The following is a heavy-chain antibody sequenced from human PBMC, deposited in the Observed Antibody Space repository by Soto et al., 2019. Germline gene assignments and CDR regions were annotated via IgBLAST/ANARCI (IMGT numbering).Heavy chain of an antibody. CDR3: ARIGRRGDSSGYYPRDFDY. CDR2: IYHSGST. V-gene: IGHV4-38-2*01. J-gene: IGHJ4*02. D-gene: IGHD3-22*01. Sequence: SETLSLTCAVSVYSISSGYYWGWIRQPPWKGLEGIGCIYHSGSTYYNPSLKSRVTISVDTSEKQFSLKLSSVTAAYTAVYYCARIGRRGDSSGYYPRDFDYWGQGTLVAVSS. CDR1: VYSISSGYY.